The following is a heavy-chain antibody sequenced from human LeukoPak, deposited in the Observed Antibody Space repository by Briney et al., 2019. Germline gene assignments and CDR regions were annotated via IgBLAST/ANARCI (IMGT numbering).Heavy chain of an antibody. CDR3: AKYYALGSSAWFDP. CDR1: GFTFSDYY. J-gene: IGHJ5*02. D-gene: IGHD3-10*01. V-gene: IGHV3-11*04. CDR2: ISNSLTNI. Sequence: GGSLRLSCAASGFTFSDYYMSWIRRAPGKGLEWVSYISNSLTNIYYADSVRGRFTIYRDNAKSSLYLQMNSLRAEDTAVYYCAKYYALGSSAWFDPWGQGTLVTVSS.